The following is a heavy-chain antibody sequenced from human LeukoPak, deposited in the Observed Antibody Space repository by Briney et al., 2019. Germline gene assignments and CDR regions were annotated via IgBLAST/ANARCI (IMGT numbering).Heavy chain of an antibody. J-gene: IGHJ6*03. D-gene: IGHD2-21*01. CDR3: ARSYSSPGYYYYMDV. CDR1: GGSFSGYY. Sequence: SETLSLTCAVYGGSFSGYYWSWIRQPPGKWLEWIGEINHSGSTNYNPSLKSRVTISVDTSKNQFSLKLSSVTAADTAVYYCARSYSSPGYYYYMDVWGKGTTVTVSS. V-gene: IGHV4-34*01. CDR2: INHSGST.